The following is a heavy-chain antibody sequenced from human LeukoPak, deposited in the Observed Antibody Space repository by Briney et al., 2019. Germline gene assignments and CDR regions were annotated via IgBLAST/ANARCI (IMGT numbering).Heavy chain of an antibody. CDR1: GFTFSQYD. CDR3: ANRLNNAFEM. D-gene: IGHD2/OR15-2a*01. Sequence: PGGSLRLSCLASGFTFSQYDIHWVRQAPGKGLEWVAVMSSDVSHKYYADYVEGRFTLSRDNSRNTVYLQMNSLRPEDAAIYYCANRLNNAFEMWGQGTMVTVFS. V-gene: IGHV3-30*18. J-gene: IGHJ3*02. CDR2: MSSDVSHK.